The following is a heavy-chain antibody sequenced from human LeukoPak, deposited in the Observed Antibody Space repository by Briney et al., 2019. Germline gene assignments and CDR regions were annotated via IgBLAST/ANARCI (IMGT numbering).Heavy chain of an antibody. V-gene: IGHV4-59*08. CDR3: ARSDYYGSGRGSFDV. CDR2: FSYSGST. D-gene: IGHD3-10*01. Sequence: SETLSPTCTVSGDSISSYYWSWIRQPPGKGLEWIGYFSYSGSTNYNPSLKSRVTISVDTSKNQFSLKLSSVTAADTAVYYCARSDYYGSGRGSFDVWGQGTTVTVSS. J-gene: IGHJ6*02. CDR1: GDSISSYY.